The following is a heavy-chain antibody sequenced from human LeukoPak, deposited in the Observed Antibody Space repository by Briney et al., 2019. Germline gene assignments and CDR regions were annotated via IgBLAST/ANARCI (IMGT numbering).Heavy chain of an antibody. CDR3: ATSRGRSGPKPLDY. CDR2: INPNSGGT. J-gene: IGHJ4*02. Sequence: ASVKVSCKPSGYTFNVYYMHLVRQAPGQGLEWMGWINPNSGGTNYAQKFQGRVTMTRDTSISTAYMELSRLRSDDTAVYYCATSRGRSGPKPLDYGSEGTLVTVSS. V-gene: IGHV1-2*02. CDR1: GYTFNVYY. D-gene: IGHD2-15*01.